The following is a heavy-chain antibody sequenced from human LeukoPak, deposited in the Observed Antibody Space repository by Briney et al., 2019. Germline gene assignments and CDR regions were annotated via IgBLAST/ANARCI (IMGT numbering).Heavy chain of an antibody. CDR3: ARDGPGRVSPDY. J-gene: IGHJ4*02. D-gene: IGHD6-13*01. V-gene: IGHV3-33*01. CDR1: GFTLSSYG. Sequence: PGGSLRLSCAASGFTLSSYGMHWVRQAPGKGLEWVAVIWYDGSNKYYADSVKGRFTISRDNSKNTLYLQMNSLRAEDTAVYYCARDGPGRVSPDYWGQGTLVTVPS. CDR2: IWYDGSNK.